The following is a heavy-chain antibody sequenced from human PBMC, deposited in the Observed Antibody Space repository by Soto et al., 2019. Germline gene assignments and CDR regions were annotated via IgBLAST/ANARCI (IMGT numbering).Heavy chain of an antibody. CDR1: GGTFSSYT. CDR2: IIPILGIA. D-gene: IGHD6-25*01. Sequence: QVQLVQSGAEVKKPGSSVKVSCKASGGTFSSYTISWVRQAPGQGLEWMGRIIPILGIANYAKKFQGRVTITADKSTSTAYMELSSLRSEDTAVYYCAREPEGSSGCFDYWGQGTLVTVPS. J-gene: IGHJ4*02. CDR3: AREPEGSSGCFDY. V-gene: IGHV1-69*08.